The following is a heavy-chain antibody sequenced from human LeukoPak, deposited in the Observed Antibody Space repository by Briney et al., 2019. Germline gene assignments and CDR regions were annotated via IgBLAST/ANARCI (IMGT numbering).Heavy chain of an antibody. Sequence: ASVKVSCKASGYTFTSYDINWVRQATGQELEWMGWINPNSGGTNYAQKFQGRVTMTRDTSISTAYMELSRLRSDDTAVYYCALTGSSGWYLWGQGTLVTVSS. V-gene: IGHV1-2*02. J-gene: IGHJ4*02. CDR2: INPNSGGT. D-gene: IGHD6-19*01. CDR1: GYTFTSYD. CDR3: ALTGSSGWYL.